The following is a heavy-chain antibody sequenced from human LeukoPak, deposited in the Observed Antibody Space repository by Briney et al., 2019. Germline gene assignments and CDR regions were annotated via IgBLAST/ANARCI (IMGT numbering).Heavy chain of an antibody. D-gene: IGHD2/OR15-2a*01. V-gene: IGHV4-59*01. CDR3: ARDMLEYCXRXTCYXYGXXX. CDR2: ISSSGST. J-gene: IGHJ6*01. Sequence: SETLSLTCTVSGGSIGSYYWSWIRQPPGKGLEWIGYISSSGSTNYNPSLKSRVTISVDTSNNQFSLKLSSLTAADTAVYYCARDMLEYCXRXTCYXYGXXXXXXXXXXTVS. CDR1: GGSIGSYY.